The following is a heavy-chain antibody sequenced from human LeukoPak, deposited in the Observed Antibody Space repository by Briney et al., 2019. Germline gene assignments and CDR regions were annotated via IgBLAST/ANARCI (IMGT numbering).Heavy chain of an antibody. CDR1: GGSISSYY. D-gene: IGHD5-24*01. CDR2: IYYSGST. Sequence: SETLSLTCTVSGGSISSYYWSWIRQPPGKGLEWIGYIYYSGSTNYNPSLTRRVTISVDTSKNQFSLKLSSVTAADTAVYYCARVEMATIDYWGQGTLVTVSS. V-gene: IGHV4-59*01. CDR3: ARVEMATIDY. J-gene: IGHJ4*02.